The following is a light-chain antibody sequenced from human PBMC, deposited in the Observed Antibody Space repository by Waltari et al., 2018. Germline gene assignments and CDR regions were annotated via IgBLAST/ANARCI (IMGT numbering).Light chain of an antibody. J-gene: IGLJ2*01. CDR3: AAWDDSVSGPV. CDR2: RSN. V-gene: IGLV1-47*01. Sequence: QSVLTQPPSASGTPGQRVTIPCSGSSSNIGNYNWFWYQQLPGMAPKLLIYRSNQRPSGVPDRFSGSKSGTSASLDIGGLRSEDEADYYCAAWDDSVSGPVFGGGTKVTVL. CDR1: SSNIGNYN.